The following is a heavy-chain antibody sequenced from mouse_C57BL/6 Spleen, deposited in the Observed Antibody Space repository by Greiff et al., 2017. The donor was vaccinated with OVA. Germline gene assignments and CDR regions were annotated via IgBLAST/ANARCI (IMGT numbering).Heavy chain of an antibody. V-gene: IGHV5-4*01. Sequence: VQLKESGGGLVKPGGSLKLSCAASGFTFSSYAMSWVRQTPETRLEWVATISDGGSYTYYPDNVKGRFTISRDNAKNNLYLQLSHLKSEDTAMYYCARDITTAYFDYWGQGTTLTVSS. D-gene: IGHD1-1*01. CDR2: ISDGGSYT. CDR1: GFTFSSYA. CDR3: ARDITTAYFDY. J-gene: IGHJ2*01.